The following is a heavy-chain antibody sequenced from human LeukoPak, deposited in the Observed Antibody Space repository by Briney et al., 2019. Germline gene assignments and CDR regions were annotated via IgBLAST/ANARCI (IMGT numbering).Heavy chain of an antibody. D-gene: IGHD2-15*01. CDR1: GFTFDDYA. CDR3: AKDSGVAPTGYGLDV. V-gene: IGHV3-9*01. J-gene: IGHJ6*02. Sequence: PGRSLRLSCAASGFTFDDYAMHWVRQAPGKGLGWVSGISWNSGSIGYADSVKGRFTISRDNAKNSLYLQMNSLRAEDTALYYCAKDSGVAPTGYGLDVWGQGTTVTVSS. CDR2: ISWNSGSI.